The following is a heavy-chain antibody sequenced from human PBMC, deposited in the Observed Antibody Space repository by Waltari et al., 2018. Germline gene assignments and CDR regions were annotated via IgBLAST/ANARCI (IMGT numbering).Heavy chain of an antibody. CDR1: GFTFSSYS. V-gene: IGHV3-21*04. D-gene: IGHD3-10*01. CDR2: ISSSSSYI. J-gene: IGHJ3*02. CDR3: ARDLVGYYGSGSYYPNDAFDI. Sequence: EVQLVESGGGLVKPGGSLRLSCAASGFTFSSYSMNWVRQAPGKGLEWVSSISSSSSYIYYADSVKGRFTISRDNAKNSLYLQMNSLRAEDTAVYYCARDLVGYYGSGSYYPNDAFDIWGQGTMVTVSS.